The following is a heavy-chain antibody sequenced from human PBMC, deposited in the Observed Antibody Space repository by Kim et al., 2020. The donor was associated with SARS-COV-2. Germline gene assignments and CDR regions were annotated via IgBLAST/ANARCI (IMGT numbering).Heavy chain of an antibody. D-gene: IGHD6-19*01. CDR3: TTGYSSGWDFDY. CDR1: GFTFGDYA. V-gene: IGHV3-49*04. J-gene: IGHJ4*02. CDR2: IRSKAYGGTT. Sequence: GGSLRLSCTASGFTFGDYAMSWVRQAPGKGLEWVGFIRSKAYGGTTEYAASVKGRFTISRDDSKSIAYLQMNSLKTEDTAVCYCTTGYSSGWDFDYWGQGTLVTVSS.